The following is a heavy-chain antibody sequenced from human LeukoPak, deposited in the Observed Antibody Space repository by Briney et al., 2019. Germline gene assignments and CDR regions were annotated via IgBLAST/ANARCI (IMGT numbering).Heavy chain of an antibody. CDR1: GYTFTSYD. Sequence: ASVKVSCKASGYTFTSYDINWVRQATGQGLEWMGWMNPNSGNTGYAQKFQGRVTMTRNTSISTAYMELSSLRSEDTAVYYCARGWFQVWAAIYYYYGMDVWGQGTTVTVSS. D-gene: IGHD5-18*01. CDR2: MNPNSGNT. V-gene: IGHV1-8*01. J-gene: IGHJ6*02. CDR3: ARGWFQVWAAIYYYYGMDV.